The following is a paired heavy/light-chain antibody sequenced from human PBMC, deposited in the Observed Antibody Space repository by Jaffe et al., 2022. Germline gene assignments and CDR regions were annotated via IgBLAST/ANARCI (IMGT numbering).Light chain of an antibody. Sequence: QSALTQPASVSGSPGQSITISCTGTSSDVGGYNYVSWYQQHPDKAPKLMIYDVSSRPSGVSNRFSGSKSGNTASLTISGLQAEDEADYYCSSYSDITTLEVFGGGTKLTVL. V-gene: IGLV2-14*03. CDR2: DVS. CDR1: SSDVGGYNY. J-gene: IGLJ3*02. CDR3: SSYSDITTLEV.
Heavy chain of an antibody. D-gene: IGHD5-18*01. CDR2: IYPGDSDT. V-gene: IGHV5-51*03. J-gene: IGHJ3*02. Sequence: EVQLVQSGVEVKKPGESLKISCKGSGYSFTNYWIGWVRQMPGKGLEWMGIIYPGDSDTRYSPSFQGQVTISADKSITTAYLQWSSLKASDTAMYYCVSYNKKSGYTYGRGSVDIWGQGTMVTVSP. CDR1: GYSFTNYW. CDR3: VSYNKKSGYTYGRGSVDI.